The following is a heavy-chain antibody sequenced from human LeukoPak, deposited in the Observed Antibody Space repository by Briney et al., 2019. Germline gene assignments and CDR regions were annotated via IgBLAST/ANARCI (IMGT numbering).Heavy chain of an antibody. CDR3: ATMQWLEGVDWFDP. J-gene: IGHJ5*02. V-gene: IGHV3-30*02. CDR1: GFTFSSYG. Sequence: GGSLRLSCAASGFTFSSYGMHWVRQAPSKGLEWVAFIRYDGSNKYYADSVKGRFTISRDNSKNILFLQMNSLRAEDTAVYYCATMQWLEGVDWFDPWGQGTLVTVSS. D-gene: IGHD6-19*01. CDR2: IRYDGSNK.